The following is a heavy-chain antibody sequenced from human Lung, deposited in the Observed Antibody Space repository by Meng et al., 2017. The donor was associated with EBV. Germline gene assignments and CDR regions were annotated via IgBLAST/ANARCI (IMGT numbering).Heavy chain of an antibody. CDR2: IKTDSGNT. V-gene: IGHV1-3*04. D-gene: IGHD1-1*01. CDR3: ASDGTDNWLLNWFDP. Sequence: QVHWLHAGVALTQPGSVVKVSHKAPGHALTTEAVHRTGQAPGQGLECMRWIKTDSGNTKISENFPGRVTLSRSTSATTVHMTMSDLESEDTAVYYCASDGTDNWLLNWFDPWGQGTLVTVSS. J-gene: IGHJ5*02. CDR1: GHALTTEA.